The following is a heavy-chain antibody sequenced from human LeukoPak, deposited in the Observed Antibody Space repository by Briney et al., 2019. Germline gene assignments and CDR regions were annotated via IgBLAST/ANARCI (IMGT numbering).Heavy chain of an antibody. CDR2: IFYSGST. J-gene: IGHJ6*03. V-gene: IGHV4-39*07. CDR3: ASLRVGSSFGYQYYIDV. Sequence: SETLSLTCTVSSGSISTSNYYWGWVRQPPGTALEWFGNIFYSGSTYYSPSLKSRVTVSLDPSKNQFSLKLSSVTAADTAVYYCASLRVGSSFGYQYYIDVWGKGTTVTVSS. CDR1: SGSISTSNYY. D-gene: IGHD6-13*01.